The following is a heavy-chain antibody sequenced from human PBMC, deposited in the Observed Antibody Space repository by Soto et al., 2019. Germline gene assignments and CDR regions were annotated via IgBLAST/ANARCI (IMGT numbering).Heavy chain of an antibody. CDR1: GFTFSSYA. V-gene: IGHV3-23*01. CDR3: AKAGSSSSVPDY. Sequence: GGSLRLSCAASGFTFSSYAMSWVRQAPGKGLEWVSAISGSGGSTYYADSVKGRFTISRDNSKNTLYLKMNSLRAEDTAVYYCAKAGSSSSVPDYWGQGTLVTVSS. CDR2: ISGSGGST. D-gene: IGHD6-6*01. J-gene: IGHJ4*02.